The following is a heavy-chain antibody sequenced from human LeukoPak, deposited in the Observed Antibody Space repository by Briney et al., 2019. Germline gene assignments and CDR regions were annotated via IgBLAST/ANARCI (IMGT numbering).Heavy chain of an antibody. J-gene: IGHJ4*02. V-gene: IGHV3-48*03. Sequence: GGSLRLSCGASGFTFITYELNWVRQAPGKGLEWVSYISTSGGTMYYADSVKGRFTIFRDNAKNSLYLQMNSLRAEDTAVYYCAVSVGASPNYFDYWGQGTLVTVSS. CDR3: AVSVGASPNYFDY. D-gene: IGHD1-26*01. CDR1: GFTFITYE. CDR2: ISTSGGTM.